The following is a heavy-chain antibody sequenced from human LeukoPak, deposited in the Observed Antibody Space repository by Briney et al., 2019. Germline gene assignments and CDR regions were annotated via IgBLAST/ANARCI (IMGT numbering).Heavy chain of an antibody. CDR1: GGSISSGAYH. CDR2: LYYGGST. J-gene: IGHJ4*02. Sequence: SETLSLTCTVSGGSISSGAYHWGWIRQPPGTSLEWIGTLYYGGSTSYSPSLKTRVTISVDTSKNQFSLKLNSVTATDTAVYYCASQTVVGATTYFDYWGQGTLVTVSS. CDR3: ASQTVVGATTYFDY. D-gene: IGHD1-26*01. V-gene: IGHV4-39*01.